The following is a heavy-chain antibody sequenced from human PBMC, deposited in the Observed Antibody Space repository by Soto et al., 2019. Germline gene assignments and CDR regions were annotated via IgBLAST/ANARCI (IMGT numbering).Heavy chain of an antibody. J-gene: IGHJ3*02. V-gene: IGHV3-66*01. Sequence: GGSLRLSCAASGFTVSSNYMSWVRQAPGKGLEWVSVIYSGDSTYYADSVKGRFTISRDNSKNTLYLQMNSLRAEDTAVYYCASLRFSRYKGDEAPYYDYIWGSYRRVPDAFDIWGQGTMVTVSS. CDR2: IYSGDST. D-gene: IGHD3-16*02. CDR1: GFTVSSNY. CDR3: ASLRFSRYKGDEAPYYDYIWGSYRRVPDAFDI.